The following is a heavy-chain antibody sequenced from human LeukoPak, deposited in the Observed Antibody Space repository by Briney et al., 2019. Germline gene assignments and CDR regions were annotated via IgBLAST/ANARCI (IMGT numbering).Heavy chain of an antibody. CDR2: IKQDGSEK. CDR3: ASADRGYSYGRTPDAFDI. D-gene: IGHD5-18*01. Sequence: GGSLRLSCAASGFTFSSYWMSWVRQAPGKGLEWVANIKQDGSEKYYVDSVKGRFTISRDNAKNSLYLQMNSLRAEDTAVYYCASADRGYSYGRTPDAFDIWGQGTMVTVSS. V-gene: IGHV3-7*01. J-gene: IGHJ3*02. CDR1: GFTFSSYW.